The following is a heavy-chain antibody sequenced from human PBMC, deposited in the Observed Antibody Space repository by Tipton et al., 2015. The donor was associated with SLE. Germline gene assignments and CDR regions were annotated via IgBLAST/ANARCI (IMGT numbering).Heavy chain of an antibody. J-gene: IGHJ6*02. D-gene: IGHD6-13*01. V-gene: IGHV4-31*03. CDR1: GGSISTGGYY. CDR3: ARASWYSGYYGMDV. Sequence: TLSLTCSVSGGSISTGGYYWTWIRQHPGKGLEWIGYIYSSGKTYYNPSLKSRVTISVDKSKNQISLKASSVTAADTAVYYCARASWYSGYYGMDVWGQGTTVTVSS. CDR2: IYSSGKT.